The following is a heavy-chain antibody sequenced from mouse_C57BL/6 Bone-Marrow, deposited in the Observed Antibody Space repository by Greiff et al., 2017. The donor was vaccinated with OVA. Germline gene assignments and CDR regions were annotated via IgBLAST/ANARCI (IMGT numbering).Heavy chain of an antibody. V-gene: IGHV1-82*01. CDR2: IYPGDGDT. CDR3: ARPDLLWPLSYFDV. J-gene: IGHJ1*03. CDR1: GYAFSSSW. Sequence: VQVVESGPELVKPGASVKISCKASGYAFSSSWMNWVKQRPGKGLEWIGRIYPGDGDTNYNGKFKGKATLTADKSSSTAYMQLSSLTSEDSAVYFCARPDLLWPLSYFDVWGTGTTVTVSS. D-gene: IGHD2-1*01.